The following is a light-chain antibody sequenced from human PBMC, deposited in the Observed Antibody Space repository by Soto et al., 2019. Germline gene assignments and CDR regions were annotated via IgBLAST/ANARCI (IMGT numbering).Light chain of an antibody. CDR2: DVS. Sequence: QSALTQPRSVSGSPGQSVTISCTGARSDVGGYRFVSWYQQHPDKAPKLMIYDVSNRPSGVSNRFSGSKSGNTASLTISGLQAEDEADYYCSSYTSSNTRVVFGGGTKLTVL. CDR1: RSDVGGYRF. V-gene: IGLV2-14*01. CDR3: SSYTSSNTRVV. J-gene: IGLJ2*01.